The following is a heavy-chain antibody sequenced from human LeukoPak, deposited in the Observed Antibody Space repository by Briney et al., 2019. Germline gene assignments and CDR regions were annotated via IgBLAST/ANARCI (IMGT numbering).Heavy chain of an antibody. CDR3: ARTQGGIVVVPAASSPYNWFDP. V-gene: IGHV3-21*01. CDR2: ISSSSRYI. D-gene: IGHD2-2*01. CDR1: GFTFSSYR. J-gene: IGHJ5*02. Sequence: GGSLRLSCAASGFTFSSYRMNWVRQAPGKGLEWVSSISSSSRYIYHADSVKGRFTISRDNAKNSLYLQMNSLRAEDTAVYYCARTQGGIVVVPAASSPYNWFDPWGQGTLVTVSS.